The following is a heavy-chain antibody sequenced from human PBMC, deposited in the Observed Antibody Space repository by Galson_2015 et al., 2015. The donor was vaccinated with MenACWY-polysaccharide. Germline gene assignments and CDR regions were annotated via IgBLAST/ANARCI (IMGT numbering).Heavy chain of an antibody. CDR2: IHATGST. V-gene: IGHV4-4*07. Sequence: ETLSLTCTVSHDSISSSYWSRIRQSADKGLEYIGRIHATGSTAYNPSFRGRVAMSVDLPRNQLSLRLTSMTASDTTMYYCARRSLDNWYFDLWGRGTLVIVSS. J-gene: IGHJ2*01. CDR3: ARRSLDNWYFDL. D-gene: IGHD1-1*01. CDR1: HDSISSSY.